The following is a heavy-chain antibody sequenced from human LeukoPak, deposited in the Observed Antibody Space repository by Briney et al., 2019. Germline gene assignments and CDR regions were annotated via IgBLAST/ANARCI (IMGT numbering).Heavy chain of an antibody. CDR1: GFTFSSYW. Sequence: PGGSLRLSCAASGFTFSSYWMSWVRQAPGKGLEWVANIKQDGSEKYYVDSVKGRFTISRDNAKNSLYLQMNSLRAEDTAVYYCARGMAAGGYYYYGMDVWGQGTTVTVSS. J-gene: IGHJ6*02. CDR2: IKQDGSEK. D-gene: IGHD6-13*01. V-gene: IGHV3-7*01. CDR3: ARGMAAGGYYYYGMDV.